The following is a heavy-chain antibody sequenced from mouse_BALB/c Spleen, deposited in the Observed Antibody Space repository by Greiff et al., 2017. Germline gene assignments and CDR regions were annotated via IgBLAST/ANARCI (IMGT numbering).Heavy chain of an antibody. Sequence: VQLQQSGAELMKPGASVKISCKATGYTFSSYWIEWVKQRPGHGLEWIGEILPGSGSTNYSEKFKGKATFTADTSSNTAYMQLSSLTSEDSAVYYCAKSYYRYDKGFAYWGQGTLVTVSA. D-gene: IGHD2-14*01. CDR1: GYTFSSYW. J-gene: IGHJ3*01. CDR2: ILPGSGST. CDR3: AKSYYRYDKGFAY. V-gene: IGHV1-9*01.